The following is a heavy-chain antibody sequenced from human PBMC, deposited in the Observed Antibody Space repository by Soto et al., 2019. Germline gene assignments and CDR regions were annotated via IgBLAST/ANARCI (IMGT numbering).Heavy chain of an antibody. Sequence: QLRLQESGSGLVKPAQTLSLTCAVSGGSISSGGYSWSWIRQPPGKGLEWTGYIYHSGSTYYNPSLKSRVIISVDRSKNQFSLNLSSVTAADTSVYYCASTSPHQCGDCYYNAFDIWGQGTMVTVSS. CDR1: GGSISSGGYS. CDR3: ASTSPHQCGDCYYNAFDI. CDR2: IYHSGST. D-gene: IGHD2-21*02. V-gene: IGHV4-30-2*01. J-gene: IGHJ3*02.